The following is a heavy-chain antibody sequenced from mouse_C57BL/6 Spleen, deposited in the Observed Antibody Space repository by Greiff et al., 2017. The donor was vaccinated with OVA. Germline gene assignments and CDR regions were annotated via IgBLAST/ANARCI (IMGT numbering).Heavy chain of an antibody. J-gene: IGHJ4*01. Sequence: QVQLQQPGAELVRPGTSVKLSCKASGYTFTSYWMHWVKQRPGQGLEWIGVIDPSDGYTNYTQKFQGKATLTVDTSSSTAYMQLSSLTSEDSAVYYCARGIHDGYAYAMDYWGQGTSVTVSS. V-gene: IGHV1-59*01. D-gene: IGHD2-3*01. CDR1: GYTFTSYW. CDR3: ARGIHDGYAYAMDY. CDR2: IDPSDGYT.